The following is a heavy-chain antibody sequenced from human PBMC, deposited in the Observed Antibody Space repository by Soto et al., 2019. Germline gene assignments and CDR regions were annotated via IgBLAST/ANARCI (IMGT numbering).Heavy chain of an antibody. V-gene: IGHV4-59*01. J-gene: IGHJ6*03. CDR1: GGSISSYY. CDR2: IYYSGST. Sequence: PSETLSLTCTVPGGSISSYYWSWIRQPPGKGLEWIGYIYYSGSTNYNPSLKSRVTISVDTSKNQFSLKLSSVTAADTAVYYCARQQSHGYYYMDVWGKGTTVTVSS. CDR3: ARQQSHGYYYMDV.